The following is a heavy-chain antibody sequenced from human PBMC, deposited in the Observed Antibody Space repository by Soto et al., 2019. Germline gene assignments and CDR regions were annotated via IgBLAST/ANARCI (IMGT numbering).Heavy chain of an antibody. CDR1: GFTFSSYG. V-gene: IGHV3-33*01. CDR2: IWYDGSNK. D-gene: IGHD6-6*01. CDR3: ARDPAYSSSPGVSDY. Sequence: PGGSLRLSCAASGFTFSSYGMHWVRQAPGKGLEWVAVIWYDGSNKYYADSVKGRFTISRDNSKNTLYLQMNSLRAEDTAVYYCARDPAYSSSPGVSDYWGQGTLVTGSS. J-gene: IGHJ4*02.